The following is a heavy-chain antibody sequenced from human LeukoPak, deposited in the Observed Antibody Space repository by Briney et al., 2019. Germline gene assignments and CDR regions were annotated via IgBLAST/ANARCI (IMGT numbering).Heavy chain of an antibody. J-gene: IGHJ4*02. D-gene: IGHD1-26*01. Sequence: GGSLRLSCAASGFIFSSYWMHWVRQAPGKGLVWVSRINSDGSDITYADSVRGRFTISRDNAKNTVYLQMNSLRAEDTAVYYCARGSLGDGSLLIDYWGQGTLVTVSS. V-gene: IGHV3-74*01. CDR3: ARGSLGDGSLLIDY. CDR2: INSDGSDI. CDR1: GFIFSSYW.